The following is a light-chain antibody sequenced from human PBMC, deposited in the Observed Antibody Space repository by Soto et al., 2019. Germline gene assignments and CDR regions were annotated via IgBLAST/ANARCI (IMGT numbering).Light chain of an antibody. CDR1: QTVRNNY. CDR3: QQFSSYPLT. V-gene: IGKV3-20*01. CDR2: DAS. J-gene: IGKJ4*01. Sequence: EFVLTQSPGTLTLSPGERPTLSCTASQTVRNNYLAWYQQKPGQAPRLLIYDASSRATCIPDSFSGGGSGTDFTLTISRLEPEDLAVYDCQQFSSYPLTFGGGTKVDIK.